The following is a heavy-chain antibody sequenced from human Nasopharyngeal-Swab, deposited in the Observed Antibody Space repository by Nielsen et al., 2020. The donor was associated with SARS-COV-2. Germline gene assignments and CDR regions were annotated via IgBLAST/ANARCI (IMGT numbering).Heavy chain of an antibody. CDR2: IYYSGST. V-gene: IGHV4-31*03. J-gene: IGHJ6*04. Sequence: SETLSLTCTVSGGSITSGGYYWSWIRQHPGKGLEWIGFIYYSGSTSYNPSLKSRITISVDTSTNQFSLKLSSVTAAATAVYYCARVRDNGGADVWGKGTTVTVSS. CDR1: GGSITSGGYY. CDR3: ARVRDNGGADV. D-gene: IGHD1-14*01.